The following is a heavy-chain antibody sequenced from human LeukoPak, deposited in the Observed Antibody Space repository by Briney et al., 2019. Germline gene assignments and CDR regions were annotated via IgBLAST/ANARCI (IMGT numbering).Heavy chain of an antibody. CDR3: ARGIAARRRAFDI. CDR2: IIPIFGTA. D-gene: IGHD6-6*01. J-gene: IGHJ3*02. V-gene: IGHV1-69*13. Sequence: SVKVSCKASGGTFSSYAISWVRQAPGQGLEWMGGIIPIFGTANYAQKFQGRVTITADESTSTAYMELSSLRSEDTAVYYCARGIAARRRAFDIWGQGTMVTVSS. CDR1: GGTFSSYA.